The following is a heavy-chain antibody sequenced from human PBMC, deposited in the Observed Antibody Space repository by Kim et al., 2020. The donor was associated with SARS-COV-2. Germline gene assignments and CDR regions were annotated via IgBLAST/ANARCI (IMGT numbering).Heavy chain of an antibody. Sequence: GGSLRLSCAASGFTFSSYSMNWVRQAPGKGLEWVSSISSSSSYIYYADSVKGRFTISRDNAKNSLYLQMNSLRAEDTAVYYCARGRRSSGWHDYWGQGTLVTVSS. D-gene: IGHD6-19*01. J-gene: IGHJ4*02. V-gene: IGHV3-21*01. CDR1: GFTFSSYS. CDR2: ISSSSSYI. CDR3: ARGRRSSGWHDY.